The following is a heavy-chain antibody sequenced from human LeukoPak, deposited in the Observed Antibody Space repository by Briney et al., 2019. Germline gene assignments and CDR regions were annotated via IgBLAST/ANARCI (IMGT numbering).Heavy chain of an antibody. CDR1: GFSFSSYT. V-gene: IGHV3-7*04. J-gene: IGHJ1*01. CDR3: AGGGRMYGDT. D-gene: IGHD2-8*01. CDR2: MKEDGSDE. Sequence: GGSLRLSCAASGFSFSSYTMSWVRQSPGKGPEWVAKMKEDGSDENYGDSVKGRFTISRDNAKNSLFLQMNSLRAEDTAVYFCAGGGRMYGDTWGQGTLVIVSS.